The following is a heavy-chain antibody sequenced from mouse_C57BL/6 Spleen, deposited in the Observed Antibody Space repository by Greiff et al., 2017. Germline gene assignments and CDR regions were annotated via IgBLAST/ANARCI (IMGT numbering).Heavy chain of an antibody. CDR3: ARARNYAMDY. CDR1: GFTFSSYA. CDR2: VSDGGSYT. Sequence: EVKLVESGGGLVKPGGSLKLSCAASGFTFSSYAMSWVRQTPEKRLEWVATVSDGGSYTYYPDNVKGRFTISRDNAKNNLYLQMSHLKSEDTAMYDCARARNYAMDYWGQGTSVTVSS. J-gene: IGHJ4*01. V-gene: IGHV5-4*03.